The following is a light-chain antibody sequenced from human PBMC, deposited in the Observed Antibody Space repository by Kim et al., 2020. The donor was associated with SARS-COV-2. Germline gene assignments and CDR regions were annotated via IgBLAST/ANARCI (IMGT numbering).Light chain of an antibody. CDR2: DND. V-gene: IGLV1-51*01. Sequence: GQKGTISCSGSSSNIGNNYVSWYHQLPGTTPKLLIYDNDKRPSGIPDRFSGSKSGTSATLGIAALQTGDEAVYYCGTWDNKLSAGVFGGGTQLTVL. J-gene: IGLJ2*01. CDR1: SSNIGNNY. CDR3: GTWDNKLSAGV.